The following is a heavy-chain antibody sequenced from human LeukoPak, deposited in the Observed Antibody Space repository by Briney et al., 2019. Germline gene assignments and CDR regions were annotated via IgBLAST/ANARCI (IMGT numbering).Heavy chain of an antibody. CDR2: IYYSGST. V-gene: IGHV4-39*07. CDR1: GGSISSSSYY. Sequence: SETLSLTCTVSGGSISSSSYYWGWIRQPPGKGLEWIGSIYYSGSTYYNPSLKSRVTISVDTSKNQFSLKLSSVTAADTAVYYCARPNTDFSSGWDPHYYYGMDVWGQGTTVTVSS. CDR3: ARPNTDFSSGWDPHYYYGMDV. D-gene: IGHD6-19*01. J-gene: IGHJ6*02.